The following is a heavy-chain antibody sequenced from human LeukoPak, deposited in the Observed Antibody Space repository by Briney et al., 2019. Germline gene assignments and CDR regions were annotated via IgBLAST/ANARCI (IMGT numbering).Heavy chain of an antibody. CDR2: ISSSSSYI. D-gene: IGHD1-1*01. CDR1: GFTFSSYS. V-gene: IGHV3-21*01. J-gene: IGHJ4*02. Sequence: GGSLRLSCAASGFTFSSYSMNWVRQAPGKGLEWVSSISSSSSYIYYADSVKGRFTISRDNAKNSLYLQMNSLRADDTAVYYCARDLGLERTRSPFDYWGQGTLVTVSS. CDR3: ARDLGLERTRSPFDY.